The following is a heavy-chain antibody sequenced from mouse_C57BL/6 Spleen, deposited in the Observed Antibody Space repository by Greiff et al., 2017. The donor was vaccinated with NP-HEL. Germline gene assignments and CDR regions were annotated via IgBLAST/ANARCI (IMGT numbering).Heavy chain of an antibody. V-gene: IGHV5-17*01. CDR1: GFTFSDYG. CDR3: ARRDYEEFAY. CDR2: ISSGSSTI. J-gene: IGHJ3*01. Sequence: EVKVVESGGGLVKPGGSLKLSCAASGFTFSDYGMHWVRQAPEKGLEWVAYISSGSSTIYYADTVKGRFTISRDNAKNTLFLQMTSLRSEDTAMYYCARRDYEEFAYWGQGTLVTVSA. D-gene: IGHD2-4*01.